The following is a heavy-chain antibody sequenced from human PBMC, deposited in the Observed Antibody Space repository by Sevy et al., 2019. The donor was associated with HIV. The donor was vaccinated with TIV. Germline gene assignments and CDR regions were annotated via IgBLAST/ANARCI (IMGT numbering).Heavy chain of an antibody. V-gene: IGHV1-69*13. Sequence: ASVKVSCSASGGAFDTYTINWLRLAAGQGLEWMGAIIPFFASANYAQKFQGRVTFTADGSSNTVYMELTSLKSEDSAIYYCARDSDIAFGAGDAFDLWGQGTMVTVSS. CDR1: GGAFDTYT. CDR3: ARDSDIAFGAGDAFDL. J-gene: IGHJ3*01. CDR2: IIPFFASA. D-gene: IGHD3-3*02.